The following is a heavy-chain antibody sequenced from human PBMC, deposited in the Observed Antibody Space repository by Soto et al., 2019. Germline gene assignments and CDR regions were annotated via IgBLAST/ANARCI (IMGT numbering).Heavy chain of an antibody. D-gene: IGHD2-2*01. J-gene: IGHJ6*03. V-gene: IGHV1-8*01. CDR3: ARYPVEVVPAAKTLYYYYYYYMDV. Sequence: ASVKVSCKASGDTFTSYDINWVRQATGQGLEWMGWMNPNSGNTGYAQKFQGRVTMTRNTSISTAYMELSSLRSEDTAVYYCARYPVEVVPAAKTLYYYYYYYMDVWGKGTTVTVS. CDR1: GDTFTSYD. CDR2: MNPNSGNT.